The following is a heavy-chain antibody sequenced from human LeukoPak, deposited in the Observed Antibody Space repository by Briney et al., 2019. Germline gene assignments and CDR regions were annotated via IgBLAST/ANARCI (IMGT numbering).Heavy chain of an antibody. V-gene: IGHV4-39*07. J-gene: IGHJ3*02. Sequence: SETLSLTCTVSGGSISGSSYYWGWIRQPPGKGLEWIGSIYYSGSTYYNPSLKSRLTMSVDTSKNQLSLKLSSVTAADTAVYYCARVEWFGELSPFDIWGQGTMVTVSS. CDR1: GGSISGSSYY. CDR3: ARVEWFGELSPFDI. CDR2: IYYSGST. D-gene: IGHD3-10*01.